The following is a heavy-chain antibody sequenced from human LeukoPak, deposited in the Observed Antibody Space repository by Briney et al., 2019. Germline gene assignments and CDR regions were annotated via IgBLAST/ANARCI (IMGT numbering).Heavy chain of an antibody. CDR2: IWFDGKTT. D-gene: IGHD3-22*01. J-gene: IGHJ4*02. CDR1: GFTFSTHA. V-gene: IGHV3-33*01. CDR3: TRDPPSSGRSFDY. Sequence: GGSLRLSCAASGFTFSTHAMHWVRQAPAKGLEWVAMIWFDGKTTYYVNSVKGRFTISRDNSKNTVDLRMNSLRAEDTAVYYCTRDPPSSGRSFDYWGQGTLVTVSS.